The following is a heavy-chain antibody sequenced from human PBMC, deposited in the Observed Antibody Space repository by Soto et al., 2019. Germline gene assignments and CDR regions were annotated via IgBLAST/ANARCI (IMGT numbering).Heavy chain of an antibody. V-gene: IGHV3-66*01. CDR1: GFTVSSNY. J-gene: IGHJ5*02. Sequence: VQLVESGGGLVQPGGSLRLSCAASGFTVSSNYMSWVRQAPGKGLEWVSVIYSGGSTYYADSVKGRFTISRDNSKNTLYLQMNSLRAEDTAVYYCARELAAAFNWFDPWGQGTLVTVSS. CDR2: IYSGGST. D-gene: IGHD6-13*01. CDR3: ARELAAAFNWFDP.